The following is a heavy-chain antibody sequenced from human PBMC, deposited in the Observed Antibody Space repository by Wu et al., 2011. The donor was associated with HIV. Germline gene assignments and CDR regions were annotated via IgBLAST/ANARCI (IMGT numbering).Heavy chain of an antibody. CDR2: ISVNNDNT. D-gene: IGHD3-9*01. CDR1: GYMFTSYG. V-gene: IGHV1-18*01. J-gene: IGHJ4*02. CDR3: ARDVLRYFDWLLGVEYYFDY. Sequence: QVQLVQSGAEVKKPGASVKVSCKASGYMFTSYGISWVRQAPGQGLEWMGWISVNNDNTNYAQRFQGRVTMTTDTSTSTAYMELRSLRSDDTAVYYCARDVLRYFDWLLGVEYYFDYWGQGTLVTVSS.